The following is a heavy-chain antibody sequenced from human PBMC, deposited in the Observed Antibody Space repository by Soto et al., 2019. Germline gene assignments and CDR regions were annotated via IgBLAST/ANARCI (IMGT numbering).Heavy chain of an antibody. CDR1: GGSFSGYY. CDR3: ARDKITGHFAY. Sequence: QVQLQQWGAGLLKPSETLSLTCAVYGGSFSGYYWTWIRQPPGTGLEWIGEINHSGSTNYNPSLKSRVTISADTSKNQFSLKLTSVTAANTAVYYCARDKITGHFAYWGQGTLVTVSS. D-gene: IGHD2-8*02. CDR2: INHSGST. V-gene: IGHV4-34*01. J-gene: IGHJ4*02.